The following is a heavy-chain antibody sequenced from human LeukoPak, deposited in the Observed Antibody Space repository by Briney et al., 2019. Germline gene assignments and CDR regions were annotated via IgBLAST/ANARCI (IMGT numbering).Heavy chain of an antibody. D-gene: IGHD3-9*01. Sequence: ASVKVSCKASGYTFTSYGISWERQAPGQGLEWMGWISAYNGNTNYAQKLQGRVTMTTDTSTSTAYMELRSLRSDDTAVYYCARDQAPYDILTGYYINWFDPWGQGTLVTVSS. J-gene: IGHJ5*02. CDR2: ISAYNGNT. CDR1: GYTFTSYG. CDR3: ARDQAPYDILTGYYINWFDP. V-gene: IGHV1-18*01.